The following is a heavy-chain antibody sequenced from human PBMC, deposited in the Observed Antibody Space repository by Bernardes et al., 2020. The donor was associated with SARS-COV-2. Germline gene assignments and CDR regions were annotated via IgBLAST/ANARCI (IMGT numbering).Heavy chain of an antibody. V-gene: IGHV3-48*01. J-gene: IGHJ4*02. CDR1: GFTFSSYS. CDR3: ARGSAFYGFY. D-gene: IGHD3-10*01. Sequence: GSLRLSCAASGFTFSSYSMNWVRQAPGKGLEWVSYISSSSSTIYYADSVKGRFTISRDNAKNSLYLQMNSLRAEDTAVYYCARGSAFYGFYWGQGTLVTVSS. CDR2: ISSSSSTI.